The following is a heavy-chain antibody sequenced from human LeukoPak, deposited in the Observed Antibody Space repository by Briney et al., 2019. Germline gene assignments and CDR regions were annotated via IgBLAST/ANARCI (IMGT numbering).Heavy chain of an antibody. D-gene: IGHD6-19*01. CDR1: GFTFSSYW. CDR3: ASLNSQWLAPDAFDI. Sequence: QAGGSLRLSCAASGFTFSSYWMSWVRQAPGKGLEWVANIKQDGSEKYYVDSVKGRFTISRDNAKNSLYLQMNSLRAEDTAVYYCASLNSQWLAPDAFDIWGQGTMVTVSS. J-gene: IGHJ3*02. CDR2: IKQDGSEK. V-gene: IGHV3-7*01.